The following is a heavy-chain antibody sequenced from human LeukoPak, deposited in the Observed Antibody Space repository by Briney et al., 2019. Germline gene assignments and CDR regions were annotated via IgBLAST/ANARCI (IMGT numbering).Heavy chain of an antibody. D-gene: IGHD3-22*01. CDR1: GFTVSNNH. J-gene: IGHJ4*02. V-gene: IGHV3-66*01. CDR2: IYSGGST. CDR3: AREEGIDGSGYYYVLGY. Sequence: GGSLRLSCAASGFTVSNNHMGWVRQAPGKGLEWVSVIYSGGSTYYTDSVKGRFTISRDNSKNTLYLQMNGLRVEDTAVYYCAREEGIDGSGYYYVLGYWGQGTLVTVSS.